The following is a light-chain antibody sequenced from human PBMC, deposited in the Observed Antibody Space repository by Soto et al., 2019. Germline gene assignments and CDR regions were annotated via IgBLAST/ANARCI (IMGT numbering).Light chain of an antibody. Sequence: QSVLTQPPSVSGAPGQRVTISCTGSSSNIGAGYDVHWYQQLPGTAPKLLIYGNSNRPSGVPDRFSGSKSVTSASLAITGLQAEEEADYYCQSYDSSLSGVVFGGGTQLTVL. V-gene: IGLV1-40*01. CDR1: SSNIGAGYD. CDR2: GNS. CDR3: QSYDSSLSGVV. J-gene: IGLJ2*01.